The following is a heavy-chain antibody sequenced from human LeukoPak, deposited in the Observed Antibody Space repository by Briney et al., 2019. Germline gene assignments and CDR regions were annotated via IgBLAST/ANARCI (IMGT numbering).Heavy chain of an antibody. D-gene: IGHD6-19*01. CDR3: ARGAVKQWLVRTQHYYFDY. J-gene: IGHJ4*02. Sequence: SETLSLTCAVYGGSFSSHYWSWIRQPPGKGLEWIGYIYYSGSGSTNYNPSLKSRVTISVDTSKNQFSLKLSSVTAADTAVYYCARGAVKQWLVRTQHYYFDYWGQGTLVTVSS. V-gene: IGHV4-59*11. CDR1: GGSFSSHY. CDR2: IYYSGSGST.